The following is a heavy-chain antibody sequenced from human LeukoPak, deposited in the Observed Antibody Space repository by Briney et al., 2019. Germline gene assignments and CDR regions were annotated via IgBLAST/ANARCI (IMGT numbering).Heavy chain of an antibody. D-gene: IGHD4-17*01. CDR3: ARLRGAMTPVTSDFDY. CDR2: GFYSGSA. J-gene: IGHJ4*02. V-gene: IGHV4-39*01. CDR1: GGSISGSSYY. Sequence: SETLSLTCTVSGGSISGSSYYLAWIRHPPGQWLEWIGSGFYSGSAYYNPSLKSRVTISVDTSKNQFSLNLSSVTAADTAVYYCARLRGAMTPVTSDFDYWGQGTLVTVSS.